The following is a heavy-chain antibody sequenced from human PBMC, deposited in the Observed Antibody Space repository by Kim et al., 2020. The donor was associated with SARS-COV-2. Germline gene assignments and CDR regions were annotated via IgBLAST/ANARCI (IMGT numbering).Heavy chain of an antibody. CDR1: GYTFTSYG. V-gene: IGHV1-18*04. D-gene: IGHD2-21*01. CDR3: ARGAGYCGGDCYSYGMDD. J-gene: IGHJ6*02. Sequence: ASVKVSCKASGYTFTSYGISWVRQAPGQGLEWMGWISAYNGNTNYAQKLQGRVTMTTDTSTSTAYMELRSLRSDDTAVYYFARGAGYCGGDCYSYGMDDWGQGTTVTVSS. CDR2: ISAYNGNT.